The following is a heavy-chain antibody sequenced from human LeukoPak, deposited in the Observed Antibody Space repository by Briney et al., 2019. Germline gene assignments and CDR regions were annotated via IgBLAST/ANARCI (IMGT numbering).Heavy chain of an antibody. J-gene: IGHJ4*02. V-gene: IGHV3-74*01. CDR2: VSGDGSKT. CDR3: ARVRFCNSAGCYSFFDF. Sequence: PGGSLRLSCAASGFTFSDYYMHWVRQTPGKGLVWVSRVSGDGSKTDYADSGKGRFTLSRENARNTLYLQTNSLRDEDTAVYYCARVRFCNSAGCYSFFDFWGQGTLVTVSS. CDR1: GFTFSDYY. D-gene: IGHD2-2*01.